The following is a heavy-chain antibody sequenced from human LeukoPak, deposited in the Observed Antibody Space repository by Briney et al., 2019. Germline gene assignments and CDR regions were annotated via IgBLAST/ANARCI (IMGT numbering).Heavy chain of an antibody. D-gene: IGHD3-10*01. CDR3: TTDLGITMIRGVIVN. CDR2: IKSKGDDETA. CDR1: GFGFNNAW. Sequence: GGSLRLSCAASGFGFNNAWMSWVRQAPGKGLEWVGRIKSKGDDETADYAAPLKGRFTMSRDDAKATVYLQINSLITEDTAMYYCTTDLGITMIRGVIVNWGQGTLVTVSS. J-gene: IGHJ4*02. V-gene: IGHV3-15*01.